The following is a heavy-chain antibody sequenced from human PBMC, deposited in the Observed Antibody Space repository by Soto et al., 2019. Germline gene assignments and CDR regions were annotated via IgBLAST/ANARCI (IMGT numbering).Heavy chain of an antibody. CDR1: GFTFSSYA. Sequence: QVQLVESGGGVVQPGRSLRLSCAASGFTFSSYAMHWVRQAPGKGLEWVAVISYDGSNKYYADSVKGRFTISRDNSKNPLYLQMNSLRAEDTAVYYCASSGSYLFDYWGQGTLVTVSS. J-gene: IGHJ4*02. CDR2: ISYDGSNK. V-gene: IGHV3-30-3*01. D-gene: IGHD3-10*01. CDR3: ASSGSYLFDY.